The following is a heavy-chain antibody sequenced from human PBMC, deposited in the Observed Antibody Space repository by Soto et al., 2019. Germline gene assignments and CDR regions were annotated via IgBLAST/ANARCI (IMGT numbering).Heavy chain of an antibody. CDR3: AAGGTRWLHSPFDY. CDR2: FDPEDGET. Sequence: QVQLLQSGAEVKKPGASVKVSCKVSGHTLTELSMHWVRQAPGRGLEWMGGFDPEDGETIFAQKFQGRVTMTEDTSTDSTYMELTSLRSEDTAVYYCAAGGTRWLHSPFDYWGREPWSPSPQ. J-gene: IGHJ4*02. V-gene: IGHV1-24*01. CDR1: GHTLTELS. D-gene: IGHD1-1*01.